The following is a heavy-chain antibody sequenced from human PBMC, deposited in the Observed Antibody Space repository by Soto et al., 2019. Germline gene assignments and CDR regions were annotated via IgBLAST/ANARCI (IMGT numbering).Heavy chain of an antibody. V-gene: IGHV3-11*01. D-gene: IGHD2-2*01. J-gene: IGHJ6*03. CDR3: ARYACSSTSCFYPYYYYYYMDV. CDR1: GFTFSDYY. CDR2: ISSSGSTI. Sequence: GGSLRLSCAASGFTFSDYYMSWIRQAPGKGLEWVSYISSSGSTIYYADSVKGRFTISRDNAKNSLYLQMNSLRAEDKAVYYCARYACSSTSCFYPYYYYYYMDVWGKGTTVTVSS.